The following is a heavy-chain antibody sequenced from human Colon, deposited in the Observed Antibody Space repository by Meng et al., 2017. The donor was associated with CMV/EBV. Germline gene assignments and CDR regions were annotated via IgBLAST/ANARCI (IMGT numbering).Heavy chain of an antibody. CDR1: GGSISSSSYY. V-gene: IGHV4-39*07. CDR3: ARAAAAGEYYFDY. Sequence: QLQLQESGPGLVKPSETLSLTCTVSGGSISSSSYYWGWIRQPPGKGLEWIGSIYYSGSTYYNPSLKSRVTISVDTSKNQFSLKLSSVTAADTAVYYCARAAAAGEYYFDYWGQGTLVTASS. D-gene: IGHD6-13*01. J-gene: IGHJ4*02. CDR2: IYYSGST.